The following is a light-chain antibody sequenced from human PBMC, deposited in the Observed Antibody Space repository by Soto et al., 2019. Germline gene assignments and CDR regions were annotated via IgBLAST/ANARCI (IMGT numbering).Light chain of an antibody. Sequence: EVVLTQSPGTLSLSPGERATLSCRASQAVSSILLAWYQQKPGQAPRLLIYGASSRATGIPDRFSGSGSGTDFTLTVSRLEPEDFAVYYCQQHGTSPIFGGGPKVDIE. CDR1: QAVSSIL. CDR3: QQHGTSPI. V-gene: IGKV3-20*01. CDR2: GAS. J-gene: IGKJ4*01.